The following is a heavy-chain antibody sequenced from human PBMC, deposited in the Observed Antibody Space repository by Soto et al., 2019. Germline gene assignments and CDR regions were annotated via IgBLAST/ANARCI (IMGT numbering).Heavy chain of an antibody. CDR1: GFTFSSYA. CDR2: ISGSGGST. Sequence: GGSLRLSCAASGFTFSSYAMSWVRQAPGKGLEWVSAISGSGGSTYYADSVKGRFTISRDNSKNTLYLQMNSLRAEDTAVYYCAKEYLRYYDSSNSPYDYWGQGTLVTVSS. J-gene: IGHJ4*02. D-gene: IGHD3-22*01. V-gene: IGHV3-23*01. CDR3: AKEYLRYYDSSNSPYDY.